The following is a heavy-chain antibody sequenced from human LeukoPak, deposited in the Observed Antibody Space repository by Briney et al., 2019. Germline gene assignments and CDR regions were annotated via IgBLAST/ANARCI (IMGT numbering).Heavy chain of an antibody. CDR3: ARENAYDSSGYNYVSAFDI. CDR2: INEDGSEK. D-gene: IGHD3-22*01. V-gene: IGHV3-7*01. CDR1: GFTFNNYW. J-gene: IGHJ3*02. Sequence: GGSLRLSCGGSGFTFNNYWMNWVRQAPGKGLEWVATINEDGSEKYYVDSVKGRFTISRDNAKNSLYLQMNSLRAEDTAVYYCARENAYDSSGYNYVSAFDIWGQGTMVTVSP.